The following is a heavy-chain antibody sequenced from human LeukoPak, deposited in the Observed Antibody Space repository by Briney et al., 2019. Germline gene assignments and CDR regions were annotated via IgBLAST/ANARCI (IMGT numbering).Heavy chain of an antibody. CDR3: AKDLDCSSTSCYPDY. D-gene: IGHD2-2*01. V-gene: IGHV3-23*01. CDR2: MSGSGGST. CDR1: GFTFSSYA. J-gene: IGHJ4*02. Sequence: GASLRLSCAASGFTFSSYAMSWVRQAPGKGLEWVSAMSGSGGSTYYADSVKGRFTISRDNSKNTLYLQMSSLRAEDTAVYYCAKDLDCSSTSCYPDYWGQGTLVTVSS.